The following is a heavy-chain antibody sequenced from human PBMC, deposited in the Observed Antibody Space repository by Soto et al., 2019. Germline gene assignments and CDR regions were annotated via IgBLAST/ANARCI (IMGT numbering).Heavy chain of an antibody. J-gene: IGHJ6*02. V-gene: IGHV3-23*01. CDR1: GFNFGSYG. D-gene: IGHD2-8*01. CDR3: AKGLGNAKEV. Sequence: RRLSCSASGFNFGSYGMSWVRQAPGKGLEWVSGLTASGLNTYYTDSVKGRFTISRDNSRNTVYLQMSGLRVEDTAVFHCAKGLGNAKEVWGQGTTVTVSS. CDR2: LTASGLNT.